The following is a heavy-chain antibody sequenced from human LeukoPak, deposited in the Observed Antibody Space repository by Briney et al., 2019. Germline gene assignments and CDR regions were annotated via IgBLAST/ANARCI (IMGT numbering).Heavy chain of an antibody. CDR1: GFTVSSNY. V-gene: IGHV3-66*01. D-gene: IGHD4-17*01. J-gene: IGHJ6*03. Sequence: PGGSLRLSCAASGFTVSSNYMSWVRQAPGKGLEWVSVTYSGGSTYYADSVKGRFTISRDNSKNTLYLQMNSLRAEDTAVYYCARDRAYGRPYYYYYMDVWGKGTTVTISS. CDR3: ARDRAYGRPYYYYYMDV. CDR2: TYSGGST.